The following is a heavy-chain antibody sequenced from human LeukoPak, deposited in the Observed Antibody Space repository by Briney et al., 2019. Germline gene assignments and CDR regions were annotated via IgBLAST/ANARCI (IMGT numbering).Heavy chain of an antibody. J-gene: IGHJ5*02. CDR2: ISSRSTYI. CDR1: GFPFSTYS. CDR3: ATLGPTGGDFTYNWFDP. V-gene: IGHV3-21*06. Sequence: GGSLRLFCAASGFPFSTYSMNWVRQAPGRGLEWVSCISSRSTYINYTDSVKGRFTISRDNAKNSLYLHMDSLRAEDTAVYYCATLGPTGGDFTYNWFDPWGMGALVTVSS. D-gene: IGHD2-21*02.